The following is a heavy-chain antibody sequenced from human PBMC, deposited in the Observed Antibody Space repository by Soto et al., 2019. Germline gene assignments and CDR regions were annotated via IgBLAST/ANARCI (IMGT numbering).Heavy chain of an antibody. D-gene: IGHD2-8*01. CDR1: GVSISNTEW. V-gene: IGHV4-4*02. CDR3: AKWHPLDP. J-gene: IGHJ5*02. CDR2: VHHSGNT. Sequence: QVQVQESGPGLVKPSGTLSLTCTVSGVSISNTEWWSWVRQPPGKGLEWMGEVHHSGNTNYNPSLKGRVTMSVDKSKNQFSLMLRSVTAADTAIYYCAKWHPLDPWGQGTLVTVS.